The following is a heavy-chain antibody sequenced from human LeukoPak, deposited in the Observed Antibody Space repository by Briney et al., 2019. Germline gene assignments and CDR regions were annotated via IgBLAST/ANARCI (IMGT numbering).Heavy chain of an antibody. V-gene: IGHV3-30*02. CDR3: AKAFGSSWYKIDY. Sequence: PGGSLRLSCAASGFTFSNYGMHWVRQAPGKGLEWVAFIWYDGSNRYYADSVKGRFNISRDNSKNTLYLQMNSLRAEDTAVYYCAKAFGSSWYKIDYWGQGTLVTVSS. J-gene: IGHJ4*02. CDR2: IWYDGSNR. CDR1: GFTFSNYG. D-gene: IGHD6-13*01.